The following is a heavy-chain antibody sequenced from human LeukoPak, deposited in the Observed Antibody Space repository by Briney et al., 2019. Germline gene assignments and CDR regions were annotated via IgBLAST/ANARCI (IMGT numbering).Heavy chain of an antibody. Sequence: PGGSLRLSCAASGFTFSSYAMSWVRQAPGKGLVWVSRINEDGRTTNYADSVKGRFTISRDNAKNTLDLQMNSLRAEDTAVYYCVRDLGGRSGHWGQGTLVTVSS. J-gene: IGHJ4*02. CDR2: INEDGRTT. CDR3: VRDLGGRSGH. V-gene: IGHV3-74*01. D-gene: IGHD1-26*01. CDR1: GFTFSSYA.